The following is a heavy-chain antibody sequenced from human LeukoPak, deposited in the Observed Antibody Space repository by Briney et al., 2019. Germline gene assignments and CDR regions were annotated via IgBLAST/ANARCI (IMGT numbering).Heavy chain of an antibody. Sequence: GGSLRLSCAASGFTFSDYYMSWIRQAPGKGLEWVSYISSSSSTIYYADSVKGRFTISRDNAKNSLYPQMNSLRAEDTAVYYCARDLGGRRYYGSGVPNWFDPWGQGTLVTVSS. D-gene: IGHD3-10*01. CDR3: ARDLGGRRYYGSGVPNWFDP. V-gene: IGHV3-11*04. J-gene: IGHJ5*02. CDR1: GFTFSDYY. CDR2: ISSSSSTI.